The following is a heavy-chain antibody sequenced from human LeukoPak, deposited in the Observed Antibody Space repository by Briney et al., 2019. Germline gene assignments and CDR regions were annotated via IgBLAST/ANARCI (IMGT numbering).Heavy chain of an antibody. CDR1: GVTFSSYN. V-gene: IGHV3-21*01. CDR3: ARYCSSTSCYYGMDV. CDR2: SSSSSSYI. D-gene: IGHD2-2*01. Sequence: PGGSLRLSCAASGVTFSSYNMNWVRQAPGKGLEWVSSSSSSSSYIYYADSVKGRFTISRDNAKNSLYLQMNRLRAEVTAVYYCARYCSSTSCYYGMDVWGQGTTVTVSS. J-gene: IGHJ6*02.